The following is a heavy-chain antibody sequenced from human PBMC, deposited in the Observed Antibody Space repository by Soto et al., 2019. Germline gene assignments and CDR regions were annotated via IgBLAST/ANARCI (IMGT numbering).Heavy chain of an antibody. CDR2: INAGNGNT. CDR1: GYTFTGYA. J-gene: IGHJ4*02. D-gene: IGHD6-19*01. V-gene: IGHV1-3*01. CDR3: ARAVALAAAFDY. Sequence: GASVKVSCKASGYTFTGYAMHWVRQAPGQRLEWMGWINAGNGNTKYSQKFQGRVTITRDTSASTAYMELSSLRSEDTAVYYCARAVALAAAFDYWGQGTLVTVSS.